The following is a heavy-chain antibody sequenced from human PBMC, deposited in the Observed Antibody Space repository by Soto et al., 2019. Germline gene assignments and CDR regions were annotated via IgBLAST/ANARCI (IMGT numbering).Heavy chain of an antibody. D-gene: IGHD3-22*01. J-gene: IGHJ4*02. CDR3: ASAADSSGYYSFFDY. CDR2: ISYDGSNK. CDR1: GFTFSSYA. V-gene: IGHV3-30-3*01. Sequence: GGSLRLSCAASGFTFSSYAMHWVRQAPGKGLEWVAVISYDGSNKYYADSVKGRFTISRDNSKNTLYLQMNSLRAEDTAVYYCASAADSSGYYSFFDYWAQGTLVTVSS.